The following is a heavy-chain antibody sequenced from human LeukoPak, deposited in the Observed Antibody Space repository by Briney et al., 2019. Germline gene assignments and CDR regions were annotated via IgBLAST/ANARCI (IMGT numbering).Heavy chain of an antibody. CDR3: ARGAFGELFPPRLNWFDS. D-gene: IGHD3-10*01. Sequence: ASVKVSCKASGYTFTGYYMHWVRQAPGQGLEWMGWINPNSGGTNYAQKFQGRVTMTRDTSISTAYMELSRLRSDDTAVYYCARGAFGELFPPRLNWFDSWGQGTLVTVSS. CDR2: INPNSGGT. V-gene: IGHV1-2*02. CDR1: GYTFTGYY. J-gene: IGHJ5*01.